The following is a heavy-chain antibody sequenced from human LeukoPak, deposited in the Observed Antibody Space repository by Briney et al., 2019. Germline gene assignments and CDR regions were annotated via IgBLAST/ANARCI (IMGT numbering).Heavy chain of an antibody. CDR1: GFTFSSHR. Sequence: GGSLRLSCAASGFTFSSHRMSWVRHAPGKGLEWVANIKQNGSERSYVDSVKGRFTISRDDAQNLVYLQMNNLRPDDTAVYYCADPGAAYWGQGTLVTVSS. CDR2: IKQNGSER. J-gene: IGHJ4*02. CDR3: ADPGAAY. D-gene: IGHD4-17*01. V-gene: IGHV3-7*01.